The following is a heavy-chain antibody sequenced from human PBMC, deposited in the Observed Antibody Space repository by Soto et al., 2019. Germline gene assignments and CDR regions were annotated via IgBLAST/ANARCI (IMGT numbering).Heavy chain of an antibody. J-gene: IGHJ4*02. D-gene: IGHD1-26*01. V-gene: IGHV1-2*04. CDR1: GYTFTGYH. CDR3: ARDPSATTDGYYFDY. Sequence: ASVKVSCKASGYTFTGYHMHRVRQAPGQGLEWMGWINPNSGGTNYAQKFQGWVTMTRDTSISTAYMELSRLRSDDTAVYYCARDPSATTDGYYFDYWGQGTLVTVSS. CDR2: INPNSGGT.